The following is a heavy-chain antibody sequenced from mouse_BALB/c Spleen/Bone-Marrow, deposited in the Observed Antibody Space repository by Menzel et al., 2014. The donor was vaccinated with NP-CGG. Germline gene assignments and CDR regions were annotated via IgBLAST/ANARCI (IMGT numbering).Heavy chain of an antibody. V-gene: IGHV5-6-5*01. CDR3: AGITTVDY. CDR1: GFTFSSFG. J-gene: IGHJ4*01. D-gene: IGHD1-1*01. Sequence: EVMLVESGGGLVQPGGSRTLSCAASGFTFSSFGMHWVRQAPEKGLEWVAYISSGGTTYYPDSVKGRFTISRDNARNILYLQMSSLRSEDTAMYYCAGITTVDYWGQGTPVTVSS. CDR2: ISSGGTT.